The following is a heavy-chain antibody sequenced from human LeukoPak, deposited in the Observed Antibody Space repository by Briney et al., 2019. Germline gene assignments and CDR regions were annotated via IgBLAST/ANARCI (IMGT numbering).Heavy chain of an antibody. CDR1: GFTFSLYS. J-gene: IGHJ5*01. Sequence: GGSLRLSCAASGFTFSLYSMNWVRQAPGKGLEWVSSISSGSDYIFYGDSLKGRFSISRDNAKNSLYLQMNSLRAEDTAVYYCARGGRRFGSLGQGTL. D-gene: IGHD2-15*01. CDR2: ISSGSDYI. V-gene: IGHV3-21*01. CDR3: ARGGRRFGS.